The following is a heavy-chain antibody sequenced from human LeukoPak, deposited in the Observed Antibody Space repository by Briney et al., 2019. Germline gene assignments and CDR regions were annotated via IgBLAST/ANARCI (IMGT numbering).Heavy chain of an antibody. J-gene: IGHJ3*02. D-gene: IGHD2-8*01. CDR3: AREVFDAFDI. CDR2: IYYSGST. CDR1: GGSISSSSYY. Sequence: SETLSLTCTVSGGSISSSSYYWGWIRQPPGKGLEWIGSIYYSGSTYYNPSLKSRVTISVDTSKNQFSLKMSSVTAADTAVYYCAREVFDAFDIWGQGTMVTVSS. V-gene: IGHV4-39*07.